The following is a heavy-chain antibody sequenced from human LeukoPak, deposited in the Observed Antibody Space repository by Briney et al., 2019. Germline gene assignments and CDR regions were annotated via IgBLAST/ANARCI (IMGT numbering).Heavy chain of an antibody. V-gene: IGHV4-4*07. D-gene: IGHD3-10*01. CDR2: IYASGST. CDR1: GGSISIYY. Sequence: SETLSLTCTVSGGSISIYYWTWIRQPAGKGREWIGRIYASGSTNYNPSLKSRVTLALDTSKNQFSLKLSSVTAADTAVYYCAREAVYYGSGSLDYWGQGTLVTVSS. J-gene: IGHJ4*02. CDR3: AREAVYYGSGSLDY.